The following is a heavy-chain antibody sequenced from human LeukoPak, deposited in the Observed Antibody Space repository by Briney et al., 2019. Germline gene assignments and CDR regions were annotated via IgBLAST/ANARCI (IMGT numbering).Heavy chain of an antibody. CDR1: GFTFSNAW. V-gene: IGHV3-15*01. CDR2: IKSKTDGGTT. Sequence: GGSLRLSCAASGFTFSNAWMSWVRQAPGKGLEWVGRIKSKTDGGTTDYAAPVKGRFTISRDDSKNTPYLQMNSLKTEDTAVYYCTTDRNDILTGYSHAFDIWGQGTMVTVSS. CDR3: TTDRNDILTGYSHAFDI. J-gene: IGHJ3*02. D-gene: IGHD3-9*01.